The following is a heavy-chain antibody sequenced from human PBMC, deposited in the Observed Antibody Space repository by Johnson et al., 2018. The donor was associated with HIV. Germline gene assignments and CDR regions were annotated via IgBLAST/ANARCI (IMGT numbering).Heavy chain of an antibody. D-gene: IGHD1-26*01. CDR1: GFTFSSYA. J-gene: IGHJ3*01. CDR3: ARSRWADDAFDG. V-gene: IGHV3-30-3*01. CDR2: ISYDGSNK. Sequence: QVQLVESGGGVVQPGRSLRLSCAASGFTFSSYAMHWVRQAPGKGLEWVAVISYDGSNKYSADSVKGRFTISRDNAKNTVYLQMISLRAEDMAVYYCARSRWADDAFDGWGQGTMVTISS.